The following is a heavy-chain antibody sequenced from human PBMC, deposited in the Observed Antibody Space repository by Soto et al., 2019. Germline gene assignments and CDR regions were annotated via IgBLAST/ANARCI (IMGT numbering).Heavy chain of an antibody. V-gene: IGHV3-74*01. CDR2: IRGDGGDT. CDR1: GFTFNGYW. Sequence: EVHLVESGGDLVQPGRSLRLSYAATGFTFNGYWMHWVRQVPGKGLVWVSRIRGDGGDTNYADSVRGRFTISRDNAKNTLYLQMNSLTAEDTAVYYCARDQVAGSGSLDYWGQGTLVTVSS. J-gene: IGHJ4*02. CDR3: ARDQVAGSGSLDY. D-gene: IGHD3-10*01.